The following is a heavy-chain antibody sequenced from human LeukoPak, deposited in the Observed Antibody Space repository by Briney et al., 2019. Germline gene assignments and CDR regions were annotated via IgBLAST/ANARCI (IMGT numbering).Heavy chain of an antibody. Sequence: SETLSLTCTVSGGSISSGGYYWSWIRQPPGKGLEWIGYIYYSGSTNYNPSLKSRVTISVDTSKNQFSLKLSSVTAADTAVYYCARETSSGWTSLFDYWGQGTLVTVSS. V-gene: IGHV4-61*08. CDR1: GGSISSGGYY. D-gene: IGHD6-19*01. J-gene: IGHJ4*02. CDR2: IYYSGST. CDR3: ARETSSGWTSLFDY.